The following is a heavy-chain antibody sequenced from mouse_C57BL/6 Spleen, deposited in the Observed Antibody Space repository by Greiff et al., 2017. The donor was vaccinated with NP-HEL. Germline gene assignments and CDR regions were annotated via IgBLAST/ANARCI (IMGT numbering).Heavy chain of an antibody. J-gene: IGHJ3*01. V-gene: IGHV1-64*01. Sequence: QVQLKQPGAELVKPGASVKLSCKASGYTFTSYWMHWVKQRPGQGLEWIGTIHPNSGSTNYNEKFKSKATLTVDKSSSTAYMQLSSLTSEDSAVYYCARAAQGAWFAYWGQGTLVTVSA. CDR2: IHPNSGST. CDR3: ARAAQGAWFAY. CDR1: GYTFTSYW. D-gene: IGHD3-2*02.